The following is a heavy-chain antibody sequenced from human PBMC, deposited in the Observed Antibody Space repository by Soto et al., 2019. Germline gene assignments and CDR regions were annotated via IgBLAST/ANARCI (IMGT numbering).Heavy chain of an antibody. CDR3: AREEGVGVVAATRLRYFDL. CDR2: IYYSGST. J-gene: IGHJ2*01. CDR1: GGSISSYY. D-gene: IGHD2-15*01. V-gene: IGHV4-59*01. Sequence: SETLSLTCTVSGGSISSYYWSWIRQPPGKGLEWIGYIYYSGSTNYNPSLKSRVTISVDTSKNQFSLKLSSVTAADTAVYYCAREEGVGVVAATRLRYFDLWGRGTLVSVSS.